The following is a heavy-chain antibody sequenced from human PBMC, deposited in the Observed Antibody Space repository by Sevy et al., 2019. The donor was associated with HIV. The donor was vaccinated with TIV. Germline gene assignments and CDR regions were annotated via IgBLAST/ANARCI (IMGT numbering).Heavy chain of an antibody. CDR1: GGSISVYY. CDR3: ARAPPVRSGDDSLNWFDP. D-gene: IGHD5-12*01. Sequence: SETLSLTCTVSGGSISVYYWSWIRQPPGKALEYIGDIYYTGSTNYNPSLKSRVTISVVTSKNQLSLKLSSVTAADTAVYYCARAPPVRSGDDSLNWFDPWGQGTLVTVSS. J-gene: IGHJ5*02. V-gene: IGHV4-59*13. CDR2: IYYTGST.